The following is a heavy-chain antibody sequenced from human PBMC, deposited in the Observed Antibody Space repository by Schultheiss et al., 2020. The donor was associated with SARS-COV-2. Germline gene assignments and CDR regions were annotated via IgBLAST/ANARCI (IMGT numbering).Heavy chain of an antibody. CDR3: ARVRAAGATPYYYFGMDV. V-gene: IGHV3-33*08. CDR2: IWYDGGNK. CDR1: GFSLSRFG. D-gene: IGHD1-26*01. Sequence: GGSLRLSCAASGFSLSRFGMHWVRQGPGKGLEWVAVIWYDGGNKYYVDSVKGRFSISRDNLKNTLYLQMNSLRAEDTAVYYCARVRAAGATPYYYFGMDVWGQGTTVTVSS. J-gene: IGHJ6*02.